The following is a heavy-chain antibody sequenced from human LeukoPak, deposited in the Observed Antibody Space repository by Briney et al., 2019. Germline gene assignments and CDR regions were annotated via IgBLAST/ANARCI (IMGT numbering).Heavy chain of an antibody. CDR1: GFTFSSYG. Sequence: PGGSLRLSCAASGFTFSSYGFHWVRQAPGKGLEWVAVIWSDGSYKYYADSVKGRFTISRDDSKNTLYLQMNSLRAEDTAVCYCARDFSLQLFDYWGQGTLVTVFS. V-gene: IGHV3-33*01. J-gene: IGHJ4*02. D-gene: IGHD5-24*01. CDR2: IWSDGSYK. CDR3: ARDFSLQLFDY.